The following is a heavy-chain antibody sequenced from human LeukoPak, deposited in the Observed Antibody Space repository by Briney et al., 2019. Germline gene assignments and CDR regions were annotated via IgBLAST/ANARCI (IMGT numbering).Heavy chain of an antibody. J-gene: IGHJ4*02. Sequence: GGSLRLSCAASGFTLSSYAVSWVRQAPGKGLEWVSAISGSGGSTYYADSVKGRFTISRDNSKNTLYLQMNSLRAEDTAVYYCAKDSMIVVVYYFDYWGQGTLVTVSS. V-gene: IGHV3-23*01. CDR2: ISGSGGST. CDR1: GFTLSSYA. D-gene: IGHD3-22*01. CDR3: AKDSMIVVVYYFDY.